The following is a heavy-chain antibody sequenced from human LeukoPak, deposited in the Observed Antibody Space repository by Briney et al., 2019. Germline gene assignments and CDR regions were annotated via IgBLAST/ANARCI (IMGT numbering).Heavy chain of an antibody. Sequence: GGSLRLSCAASGFTFNTYSLDWVRQAPGKGLEWVSSISHNSNHIYYADSVKGRFTVSRDNAKNSLFLQMNSLRAEDTAVYYCARGVENWGQGTLVTVSS. CDR1: GFTFNTYS. J-gene: IGHJ4*02. CDR3: ARGVEN. CDR2: ISHNSNHI. V-gene: IGHV3-21*01.